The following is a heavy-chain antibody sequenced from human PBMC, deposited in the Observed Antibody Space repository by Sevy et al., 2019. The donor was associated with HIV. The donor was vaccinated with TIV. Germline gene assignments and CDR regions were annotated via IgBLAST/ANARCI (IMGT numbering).Heavy chain of an antibody. V-gene: IGHV3-23*01. D-gene: IGHD2-2*01. CDR3: AREGCSNPHDY. Sequence: GGSLRLSCVASGFTFSKYSMSWVRQTQGKGLEWVSTLSFACGRINYADSVKGRLTMSRDDSRNTFYLQMDSLRAEDTAIYYCAREGCSNPHDYWGQGTLVTVSS. CDR1: GFTFSKYS. J-gene: IGHJ4*02. CDR2: LSFACGRI.